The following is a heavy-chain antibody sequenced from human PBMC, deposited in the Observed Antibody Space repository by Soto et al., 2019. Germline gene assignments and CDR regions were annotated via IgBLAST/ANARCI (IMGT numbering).Heavy chain of an antibody. CDR2: INAGNGNT. CDR3: ARASYYYGSGSNWFDP. V-gene: IGHV1-3*01. CDR1: GYTFTSYA. D-gene: IGHD3-10*01. J-gene: IGHJ5*02. Sequence: QVPLVQSGAEVKKPGASVKVSCKASGYTFTSYAMHWVRQAPGQRLEWMGWINAGNGNTKYSQKFQGRVTITRDTSASTAYMELSSLRSEDTAVYYCARASYYYGSGSNWFDPWGQGTLVTVSS.